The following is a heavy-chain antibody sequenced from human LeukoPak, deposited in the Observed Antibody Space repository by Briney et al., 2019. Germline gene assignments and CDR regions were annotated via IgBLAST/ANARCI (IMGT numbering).Heavy chain of an antibody. V-gene: IGHV3-23*01. D-gene: IGHD3-22*01. J-gene: IGHJ3*02. CDR2: ISGSGGST. CDR1: GFTFSSYA. CDR3: ARGPYYDTSTGYAFDI. Sequence: GGSLRLSCAASGFTFSSYAMSWVRQAPGKGLEWVSAISGSGGSTYYADSVKGRFTISRDNAKNSLYLQMNSLRAEDTAVYYCARGPYYDTSTGYAFDIWGQGTMVTVSS.